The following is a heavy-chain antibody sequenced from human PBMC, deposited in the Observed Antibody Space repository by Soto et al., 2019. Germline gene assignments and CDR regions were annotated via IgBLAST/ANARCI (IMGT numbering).Heavy chain of an antibody. CDR2: LYWDDDK. CDR1: GFSISADGVG. Sequence: QITLKESGPTLVKPTQTLTLTCTCSGFSISADGVGVGWIRQPPGKALARLAILYWDDDKRCSPSLNSRLTITKDTSRNQVVLTMTHVDPVATATYFSAHSRRRASCGGGNRYHFVSWGQGTLVTVSS. D-gene: IGHD2-15*01. V-gene: IGHV2-5*02. J-gene: IGHJ4*02. CDR3: AHSRRRASCGGGNRYHFVS.